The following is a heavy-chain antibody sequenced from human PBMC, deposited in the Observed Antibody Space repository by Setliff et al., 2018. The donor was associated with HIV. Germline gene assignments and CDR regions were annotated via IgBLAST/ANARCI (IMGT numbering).Heavy chain of an antibody. CDR2: IIPMLDSA. Sequence: SVKVSCKASGGSFGSFAISWVRQAPGQGLEWVGRIIPMLDSANYAREFEGRVSITADKSTNTVYVELNSLKLEDTAVYYCARDLGYCTSTSCYGVFDYWGQGTQVTVSS. V-gene: IGHV1-69*04. J-gene: IGHJ4*02. CDR3: ARDLGYCTSTSCYGVFDY. D-gene: IGHD2-2*01. CDR1: GGSFGSFA.